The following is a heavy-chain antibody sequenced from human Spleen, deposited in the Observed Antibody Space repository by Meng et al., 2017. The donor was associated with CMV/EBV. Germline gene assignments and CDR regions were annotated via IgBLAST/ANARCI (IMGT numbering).Heavy chain of an antibody. CDR3: ARDRGIHDYVDFD. Sequence: VSGGSISRLNWWSWVRQSPGKGLEWIGEIYHSGGTNYNPSLKSRVTISVDESKNQFSLKLSSVTAADTAVYYCARDRGIHDYVDFDWGQGTLVTVSS. V-gene: IGHV4-4*02. D-gene: IGHD4-17*01. J-gene: IGHJ4*02. CDR2: IYHSGGT. CDR1: GGSISRLNW.